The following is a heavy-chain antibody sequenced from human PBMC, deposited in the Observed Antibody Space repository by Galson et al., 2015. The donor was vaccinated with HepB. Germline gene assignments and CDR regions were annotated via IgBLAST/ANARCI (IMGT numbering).Heavy chain of an antibody. J-gene: IGHJ4*02. CDR2: VNAGNGDA. D-gene: IGHD5-24*01. V-gene: IGHV1-3*01. Sequence: SVKVSCKASGYSFNIYSIHWMRQAPGYRLEWMGRVNAGNGDAKYSQKFQDRITLTRDTSATTAYMELSSLESEDTAVYFCARGGQWPQFYFFDYWGQGTLVTVSS. CDR1: GYSFNIYS. CDR3: ARGGQWPQFYFFDY.